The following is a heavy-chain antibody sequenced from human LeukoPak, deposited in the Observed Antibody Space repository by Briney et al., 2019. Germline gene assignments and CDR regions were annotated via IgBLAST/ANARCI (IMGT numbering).Heavy chain of an antibody. CDR2: IYPGDSDT. Sequence: PGESLKISCKGSGYSFSRYWIGWVRQMPGKGLEWMGIIYPGDSDTRYSPSFQGQVTISADKSISTAYLQWSSLQASDTAMYYCARHYGYGYSNRPFDYWGQGTLVNVSS. CDR3: ARHYGYGYSNRPFDY. J-gene: IGHJ4*02. V-gene: IGHV5-51*01. CDR1: GYSFSRYW. D-gene: IGHD4-11*01.